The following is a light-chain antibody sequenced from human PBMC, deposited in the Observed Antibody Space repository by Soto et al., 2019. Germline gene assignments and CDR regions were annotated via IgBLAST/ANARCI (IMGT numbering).Light chain of an antibody. CDR2: GAS. V-gene: IGKV3-15*01. CDR1: QSVNTK. J-gene: IGKJ5*01. CDR3: QQYNNWPPIT. Sequence: EIVMTQSPGTLSVSPGERVTLSCRASQSVNTKLAWYQQKVGQAPRLLICGASTRATGISARFSGSGSGTEFTLTISSLQSEDFAVYYCQQYNNWPPITFGQGTRLDIK.